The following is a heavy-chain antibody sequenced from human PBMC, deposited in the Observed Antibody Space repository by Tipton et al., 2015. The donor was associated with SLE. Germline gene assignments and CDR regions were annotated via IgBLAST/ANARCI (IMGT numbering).Heavy chain of an antibody. CDR2: VYYTGNT. CDR3: AREGLGTSYYYYMDV. V-gene: IGHV4-39*07. CDR1: GDSISSSSYY. D-gene: IGHD7-27*01. J-gene: IGHJ6*03. Sequence: LRLSCIVSGDSISSSSYYWGWIRQPPGKGLEWVGTVYYTGNTFYNPSLKSRVTISVDTSKNQFSLKLSSVTAADTAVYYCAREGLGTSYYYYMDVWGKGTTVTVSS.